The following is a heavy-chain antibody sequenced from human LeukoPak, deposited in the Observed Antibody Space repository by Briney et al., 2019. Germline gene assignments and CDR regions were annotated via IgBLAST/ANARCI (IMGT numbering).Heavy chain of an antibody. CDR1: GFAVSSNC. CDR3: ARTSSAVNTKGLDS. CDR2: VYSGGST. J-gene: IGHJ4*02. Sequence: PGGSLRLSCAASGFAVSSNCMTWVRQAPGKGLEWVSVVYSGGSTEYADSVKGRFTISRDNSKNTLYLQMNSLRAEDTAVYYCARTSSAVNTKGLDSWGQGTLVTVSS. D-gene: IGHD6-13*01. V-gene: IGHV3-53*01.